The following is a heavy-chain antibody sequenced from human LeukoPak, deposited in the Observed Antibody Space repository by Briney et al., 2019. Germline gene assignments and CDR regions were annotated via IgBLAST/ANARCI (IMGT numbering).Heavy chain of an antibody. J-gene: IGHJ4*02. CDR2: ISYDGSNK. D-gene: IGHD6-13*01. V-gene: IGHV3-30*18. Sequence: PGGSLRLSCAASGFTFSSYGMHWVRQAPGKGLEWVAVISYDGSNKYYADSVKGRFTISRDNSKNTLYLQMSSLRAEDTAVYYCAKEPSRTAGYSSSWYGGGFFDYWGQGTLVTVSS. CDR1: GFTFSSYG. CDR3: AKEPSRTAGYSSSWYGGGFFDY.